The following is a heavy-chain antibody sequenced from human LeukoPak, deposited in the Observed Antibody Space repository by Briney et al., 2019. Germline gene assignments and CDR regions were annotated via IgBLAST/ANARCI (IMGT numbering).Heavy chain of an antibody. CDR2: IAISGTYI. J-gene: IGHJ4*02. V-gene: IGHV3-21*01. Sequence: GGSLRLSCAASGFILSDYNMNWVRQAPGKGLEWVSFIAISGTYITYADSMKGRFTISRDNAKNSLYLQMNSLRAEDTAVYYCARDLSAIARAYDYWGQGTLVTVSS. CDR1: GFILSDYN. CDR3: ARDLSAIARAYDY. D-gene: IGHD2-21*01.